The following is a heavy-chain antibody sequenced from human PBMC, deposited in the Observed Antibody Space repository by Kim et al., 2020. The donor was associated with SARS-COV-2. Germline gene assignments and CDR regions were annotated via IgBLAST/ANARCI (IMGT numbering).Heavy chain of an antibody. J-gene: IGHJ3*02. V-gene: IGHV3-23*01. CDR3: AKSTFSRWGAIDI. Sequence: YAESVKGRFTISRDNSKNTLYLQMNSLRAEDTAVYYCAKSTFSRWGAIDIWGQGTMVTVSS. D-gene: IGHD6-19*01.